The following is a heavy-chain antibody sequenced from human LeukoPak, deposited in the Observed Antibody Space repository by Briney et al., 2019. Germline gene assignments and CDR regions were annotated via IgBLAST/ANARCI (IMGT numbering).Heavy chain of an antibody. V-gene: IGHV3-21*01. J-gene: IGHJ4*02. CDR2: ISSSSSYI. CDR3: ARDSYYYDSSGHLDY. D-gene: IGHD3-22*01. Sequence: GGSLRLSCAASGFTFSSYSMNWVRQAPGKGLEWVSSISSSSSYIYYADSVKGRFTISRDNAKNSLYLQMDSLRAEDTAVYYCARDSYYYDSSGHLDYWGQGTLVTVSS. CDR1: GFTFSSYS.